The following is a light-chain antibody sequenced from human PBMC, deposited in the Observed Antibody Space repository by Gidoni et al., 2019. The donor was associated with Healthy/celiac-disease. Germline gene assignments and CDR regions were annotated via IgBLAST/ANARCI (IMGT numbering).Light chain of an antibody. CDR2: GAS. V-gene: IGKV3-20*01. CDR3: QQYGSSLLFT. CDR1: QSVSSSY. J-gene: IGKJ3*01. Sequence: EIVLPQSPVTLSLSPGERATLSCRASQSVSSSYLAWYQQKPGQAPRLLIYGASSRATGIPDRFSGSGSGTDFTLTISRLEPEDFAVYYCQQYGSSLLFTFGPGTKVEIK.